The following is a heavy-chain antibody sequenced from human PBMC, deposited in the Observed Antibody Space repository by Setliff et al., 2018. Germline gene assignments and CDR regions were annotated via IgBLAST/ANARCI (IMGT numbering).Heavy chain of an antibody. CDR2: INQGGGEQ. V-gene: IGHV3-7*01. J-gene: IGHJ5*02. D-gene: IGHD6-25*01. CDR3: VPGRGS. CDR1: GLPFSNAW. Sequence: PGGSLRLSCEASGLPFSNAWMTWVRQVPGKGLEWVANINQGGGEQFYVDSVRGRFTISRDNAQKTLYLHMNNLRADDTAVFYCVPGRGSWGQGALVTVSS.